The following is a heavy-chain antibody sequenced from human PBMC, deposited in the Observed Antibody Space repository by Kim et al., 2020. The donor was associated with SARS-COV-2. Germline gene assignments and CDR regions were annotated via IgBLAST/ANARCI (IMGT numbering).Heavy chain of an antibody. CDR3: ARERGNWMSGYYFDY. CDR1: GFTFSSYW. D-gene: IGHD1-1*01. Sequence: GGSLRLSCAASGFTFSSYWMSWVRQAPGKGLEWVANIKQDGSEKYYVDSVKGRFTISRDNAKNSLYLQMNSLRAEDTAVYYCARERGNWMSGYYFDYWGQGTLVTVSS. J-gene: IGHJ4*02. V-gene: IGHV3-7*01. CDR2: IKQDGSEK.